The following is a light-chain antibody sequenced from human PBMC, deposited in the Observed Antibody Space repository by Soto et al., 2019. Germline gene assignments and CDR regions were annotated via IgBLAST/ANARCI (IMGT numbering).Light chain of an antibody. CDR1: QSVGSY. V-gene: IGKV3-11*01. CDR2: DAS. CDR3: QQRSNWPSLT. J-gene: IGKJ4*01. Sequence: EIVLTQSPGTLSLSPGERATLSCRASQSVGSYLAWYQHKPGQAPRLLISDASNRATGIPARFSGSGSETDFTLTISSLEPEDSAVYYCQQRSNWPSLTFGGGTKVDIK.